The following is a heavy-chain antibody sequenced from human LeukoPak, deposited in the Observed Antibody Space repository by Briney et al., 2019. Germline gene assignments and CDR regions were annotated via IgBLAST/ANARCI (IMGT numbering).Heavy chain of an antibody. CDR3: ARDPRQKLGSDAFDI. CDR1: GFTFSSYW. D-gene: IGHD6-13*01. V-gene: IGHV3-7*03. CDR2: IKQDGSEK. J-gene: IGHJ3*02. Sequence: PGGSLRLSCAASGFTFSSYWMSWVRQAPGKGLEWVANIKQDGSEKYYVDSVKGRFTISRDNAKNSLYLQMNSLRAEDTAVYYCARDPRQKLGSDAFDIWGQGTMVTVSS.